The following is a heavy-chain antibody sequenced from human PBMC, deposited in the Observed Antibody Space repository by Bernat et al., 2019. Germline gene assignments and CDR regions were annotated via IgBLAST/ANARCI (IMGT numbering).Heavy chain of an antibody. J-gene: IGHJ6*02. D-gene: IGHD1-26*01. CDR1: GFTFSSYS. CDR3: ARDESGSYYYYYGMDV. Sequence: EVQLVESGGGLVKPGGSLRLSCVASGFTFSSYSMNWVRQAPGKGLEWVSSISSSSSYIYYADSVKGRFTISRDNAKNSLYLQMNSLRAEDTAVYYCARDESGSYYYYYGMDVWGQGTTVTVSS. V-gene: IGHV3-21*01. CDR2: ISSSSSYI.